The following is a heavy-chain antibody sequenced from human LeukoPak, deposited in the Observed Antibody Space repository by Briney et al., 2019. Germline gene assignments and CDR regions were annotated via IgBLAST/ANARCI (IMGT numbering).Heavy chain of an antibody. D-gene: IGHD2-2*01. Sequence: PGGSLRLSCAASGFIFDDYAMHWVRQVPGKGLEWVSGISWNSGSIGYADSVKGRFTISRDNAKNSLYLQMNSLRAEDTALYYCAKAGCSSTSCYFDYWGQGTLVTVSS. V-gene: IGHV3-9*01. CDR2: ISWNSGSI. J-gene: IGHJ4*02. CDR1: GFIFDDYA. CDR3: AKAGCSSTSCYFDY.